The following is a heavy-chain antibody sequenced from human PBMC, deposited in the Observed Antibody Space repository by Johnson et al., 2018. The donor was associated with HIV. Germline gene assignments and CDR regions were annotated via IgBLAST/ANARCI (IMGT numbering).Heavy chain of an antibody. Sequence: EVQLVESGGGLVQPGGSLRLSCSASGITVSSNYMSWVRQAPGKGLEWVANIKQDGSEKYYVDSVKGRFTISRDNAKNSLYLQMNSLSAEDTAVYYSGKDRAVAGKGHDAFDIWGQGTMVTVSS. D-gene: IGHD6-19*01. CDR1: GITVSSNY. CDR2: IKQDGSEK. J-gene: IGHJ3*02. V-gene: IGHV3-7*05. CDR3: GKDRAVAGKGHDAFDI.